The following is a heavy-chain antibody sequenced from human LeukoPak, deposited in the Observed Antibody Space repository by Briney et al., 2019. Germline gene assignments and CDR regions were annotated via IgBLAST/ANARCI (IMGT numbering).Heavy chain of an antibody. D-gene: IGHD4-17*01. V-gene: IGHV1-18*01. CDR3: ARDLTDYGDCPDSFDY. Sequence: GASVKVSCKASGYTFTSYGISWVRQAPGQGLEWMGWISAYNGNTNYAQKLQGRVTMTTDTSTSTAYMELRSLKSDDTAVYYCARDLTDYGDCPDSFDYWGQGTLVTVSS. CDR1: GYTFTSYG. CDR2: ISAYNGNT. J-gene: IGHJ4*02.